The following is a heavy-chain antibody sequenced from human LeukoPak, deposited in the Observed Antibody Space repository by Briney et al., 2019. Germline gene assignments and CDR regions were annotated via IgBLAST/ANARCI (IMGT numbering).Heavy chain of an antibody. CDR1: GGSISNSSYY. CDR3: ARVTGYMIEDYFDY. D-gene: IGHD3-22*01. Sequence: PSETLSLTCTVSGGSISNSSYYWGWIRQPSGKGLEWIGYIYYSGSTNYNPSLKSRVTISVKTSKNQFSLKLSSVTAADTAVYYCARVTGYMIEDYFDYWGQGTLVTVSS. J-gene: IGHJ4*02. V-gene: IGHV4-61*05. CDR2: IYYSGST.